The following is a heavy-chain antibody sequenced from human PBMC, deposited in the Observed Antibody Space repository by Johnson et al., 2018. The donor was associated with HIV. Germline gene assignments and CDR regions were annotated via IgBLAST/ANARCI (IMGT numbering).Heavy chain of an antibody. J-gene: IGHJ3*02. Sequence: QVQLVESGGGLMQPGGSLRLSCAASGFTFSSYAMHWVRQAPGKGLEWVAVISYDGSNKYYADSVKGRFTISRDNSKNTLYLQMNSLRAEDTAVYYCAKSGFSGSYQGAYDIWGQGTMVTVSS. D-gene: IGHD1-26*01. CDR1: GFTFSSYA. CDR2: ISYDGSNK. CDR3: AKSGFSGSYQGAYDI. V-gene: IGHV3-30*18.